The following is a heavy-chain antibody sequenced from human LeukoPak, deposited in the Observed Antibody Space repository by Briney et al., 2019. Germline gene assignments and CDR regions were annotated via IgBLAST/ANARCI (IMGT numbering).Heavy chain of an antibody. J-gene: IGHJ4*02. CDR3: ARGPGYYGSGSYYYLGY. V-gene: IGHV4-34*01. CDR1: GVSFSGYY. CDR2: INHSGST. Sequence: SETLSLTCAVYGVSFSGYYWSWIRQPPGKGLEWIGEINHSGSTNYNPSLKSRVTISVDTSKNQFSLKVSSVTAADTAVYYCARGPGYYGSGSYYYLGYWGQGTLVTVSS. D-gene: IGHD3-10*01.